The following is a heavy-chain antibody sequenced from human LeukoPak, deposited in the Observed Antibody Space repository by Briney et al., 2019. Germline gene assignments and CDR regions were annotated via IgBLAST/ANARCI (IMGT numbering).Heavy chain of an antibody. Sequence: PSETLSLTCTVSGGSVSSGSYYWSWIRQPPGKGLEWIGYIYYSGSTNYNPSLKSRVTISVDTSKNQFSLKLSSVTAADTAMYYCARASRWDGMDVWGKGTTVTVSS. CDR2: IYYSGST. CDR3: ARASRWDGMDV. CDR1: GGSVSSGSYY. D-gene: IGHD3-16*01. V-gene: IGHV4-61*01. J-gene: IGHJ6*04.